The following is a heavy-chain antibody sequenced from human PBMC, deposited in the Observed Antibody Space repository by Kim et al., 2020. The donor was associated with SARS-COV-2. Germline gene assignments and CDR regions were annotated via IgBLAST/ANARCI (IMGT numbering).Heavy chain of an antibody. CDR3: TTKAPWILIDY. CDR2: T. D-gene: IGHD5-18*01. Sequence: TDYAAPVKGRFTISRDDSKNTLYLQMNSLKTEDTAVYYCTTKAPWILIDYWGQGTLVTVSS. V-gene: IGHV3-15*01. J-gene: IGHJ4*02.